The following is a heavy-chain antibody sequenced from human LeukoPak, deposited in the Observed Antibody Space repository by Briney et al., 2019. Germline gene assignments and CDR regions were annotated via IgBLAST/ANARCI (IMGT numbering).Heavy chain of an antibody. CDR2: ITAGNGNT. CDR3: ARYLARGDSYGYNAFDI. J-gene: IGHJ3*02. D-gene: IGHD5-18*01. CDR1: GYSFSSYG. Sequence: ASVKVSCKASGYSFSSYGIGWVRPAPRQGLEWMGWITAGNGNTNNAQKVQGRVTMTTDTSTSTAYMELRSLRSDDTAVYFCARYLARGDSYGYNAFDIWGQGTMVTVSS. V-gene: IGHV1-18*01.